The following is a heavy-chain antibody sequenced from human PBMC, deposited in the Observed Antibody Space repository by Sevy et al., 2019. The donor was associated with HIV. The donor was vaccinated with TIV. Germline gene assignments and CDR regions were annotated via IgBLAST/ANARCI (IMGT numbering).Heavy chain of an antibody. V-gene: IGHV3-49*04. D-gene: IGHD1-1*01. CDR1: GFTFPDYA. CDR3: TRSTTTVY. J-gene: IGHJ4*02. CDR2: IRSKEYNGTT. Sequence: GGSLRLSCTASGFTFPDYALSWVRQAPGSGLEWLGFIRSKEYNGTTAYAASVRGRFTISRDDSKSVAYLKMNSLKTADTGIYFCTRSTTTVYWGRGILVTVSS.